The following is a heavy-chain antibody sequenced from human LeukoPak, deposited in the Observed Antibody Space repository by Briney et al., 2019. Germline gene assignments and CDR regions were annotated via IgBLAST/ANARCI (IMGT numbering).Heavy chain of an antibody. J-gene: IGHJ4*02. V-gene: IGHV4-39*01. D-gene: IGHD2-15*01. CDR2: IYYSGST. CDR3: ATLSLYCSGGSCYSGLFDY. Sequence: PSETLSLTCTVSGGSISSSSYYWGWIRQPPGKGLEWIGSIYYSGSTYYNPSLKSRVTISVDTSKNQFSLNLSSVTAADTAVYYCATLSLYCSGGSCYSGLFDYWGQGTLVTVSS. CDR1: GGSISSSSYY.